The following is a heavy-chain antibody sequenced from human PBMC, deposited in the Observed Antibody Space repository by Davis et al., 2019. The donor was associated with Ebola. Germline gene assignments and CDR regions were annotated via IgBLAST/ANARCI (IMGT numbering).Heavy chain of an antibody. Sequence: GESLKISCAASEFTFSSYAMHWVRQAPGKGLEWVAVISYDGSNKYYADSVKGRFTISRDNSKNTLYLKMNSLRAEDTAVYYCAKNWGRIVVVPAAPDSWGQGTLVTVSS. D-gene: IGHD2-2*01. J-gene: IGHJ4*02. CDR2: ISYDGSNK. CDR3: AKNWGRIVVVPAAPDS. V-gene: IGHV3-30-3*02. CDR1: EFTFSSYA.